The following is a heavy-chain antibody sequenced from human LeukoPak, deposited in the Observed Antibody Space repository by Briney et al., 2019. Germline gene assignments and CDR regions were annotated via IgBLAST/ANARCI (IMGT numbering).Heavy chain of an antibody. CDR1: RGSISSYY. CDR2: IYYSGST. Sequence: SETLSLTCTVSRGSISSYYWSWIRQPPGKGLEWIGYIYYSGSTNYNPSLKSRVTISVDTSKNQFSLKLSSVTAADTAVYYCARGMVRGVIRLRYYYYYMDVWGKGTTVTVSS. CDR3: ARGMVRGVIRLRYYYYYMDV. D-gene: IGHD3-10*01. V-gene: IGHV4-59*01. J-gene: IGHJ6*03.